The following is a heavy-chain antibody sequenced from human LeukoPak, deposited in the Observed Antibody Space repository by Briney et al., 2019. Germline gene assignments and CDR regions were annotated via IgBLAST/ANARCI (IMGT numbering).Heavy chain of an antibody. Sequence: KTGGSLRLSCAASGFTFSDYYMSWIRQAPGKGLEWVSYISSSGSTIYYADSVKGRFTISRDNAKNSLYLQMNSLRAEDTAVYYCARSPRITGTMFIVSRLDYWGQGTLVTVSS. CDR2: ISSSGSTI. CDR3: ARSPRITGTMFIVSRLDY. J-gene: IGHJ4*02. CDR1: GFTFSDYY. V-gene: IGHV3-11*01. D-gene: IGHD1-20*01.